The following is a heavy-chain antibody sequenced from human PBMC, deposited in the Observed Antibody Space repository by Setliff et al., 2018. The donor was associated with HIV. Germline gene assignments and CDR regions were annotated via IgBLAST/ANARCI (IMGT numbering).Heavy chain of an antibody. V-gene: IGHV7-4-1*02. CDR2: IDTNTGNP. CDR3: ARLSPYGDYLLFQY. J-gene: IGHJ4*02. D-gene: IGHD4-17*01. Sequence: EASVKVSCKASGYTFTSFGISWVRQAPGQGLEWMGWIDTNTGNPTYAQGFTGRFVFSLDTSVSTAFLQISTLKAEDTAVYYCARLSPYGDYLLFQYWGQGTQVTVSS. CDR1: GYTFTSFG.